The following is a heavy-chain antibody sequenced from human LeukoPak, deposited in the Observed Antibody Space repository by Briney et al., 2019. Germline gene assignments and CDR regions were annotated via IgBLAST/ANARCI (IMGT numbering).Heavy chain of an antibody. CDR3: ARGGDVGSYTYFQP. D-gene: IGHD1-26*01. V-gene: IGHV4-59*01. Sequence: SETLSLTCTVSGGSISSYDWSWIRQPPGKGLEWIGYIYYTGSTNYNPSLKSRVTISVDQSKNQFSLELTSVTAADTAVYYCARGGDVGSYTYFQPWGQGTLVTVSS. J-gene: IGHJ1*01. CDR2: IYYTGST. CDR1: GGSISSYD.